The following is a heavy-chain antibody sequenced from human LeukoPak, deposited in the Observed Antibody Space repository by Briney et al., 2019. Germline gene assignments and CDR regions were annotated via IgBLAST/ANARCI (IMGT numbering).Heavy chain of an antibody. J-gene: IGHJ5*02. D-gene: IGHD1-26*01. CDR3: ARVPWYSGSYDNWFDP. CDR1: GYTFTSYG. V-gene: IGHV1-18*01. CDR2: ISAYNGNT. Sequence: ASVKVSCKASGYTFTSYGIIWVRQAPGQGLEWMGWISAYNGNTNYAQKLQGRVTMTTDTSTSTAYMELRSLRSDDTAVYYCARVPWYSGSYDNWFDPWGQGTLVTVSS.